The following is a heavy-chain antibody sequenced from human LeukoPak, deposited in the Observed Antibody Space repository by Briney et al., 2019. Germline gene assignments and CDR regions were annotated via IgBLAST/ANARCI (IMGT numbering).Heavy chain of an antibody. CDR2: IYTSGST. CDR3: ARTYYDILTGYYMLLDV. CDR1: GGSISSGSYY. V-gene: IGHV4-61*02. D-gene: IGHD3-9*01. Sequence: PSETLSLTCTVSGGSISSGSYYWSWIRQPAGKGLEWSGRIYTSGSTNYNPSLKSRTTISVDTSKNQFSLKLSSVTAAAAAVYYCARTYYDILTGYYMLLDVWGEGTTVTVSS. J-gene: IGHJ6*04.